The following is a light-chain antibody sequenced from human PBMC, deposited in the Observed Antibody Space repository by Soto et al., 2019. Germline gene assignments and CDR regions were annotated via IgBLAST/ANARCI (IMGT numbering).Light chain of an antibody. Sequence: DIPITQSPSSLSASVGDRVTISGRASQTFSRYLCWYQQKPGKAPKLLIYAASSLQSGVPSRFSGRGSGTDFTLTISRLQPEDVATYYCLQSYSPPQTFGQGTKLEIQ. J-gene: IGKJ2*01. CDR3: LQSYSPPQT. CDR1: QTFSRY. V-gene: IGKV1-39*01. CDR2: AAS.